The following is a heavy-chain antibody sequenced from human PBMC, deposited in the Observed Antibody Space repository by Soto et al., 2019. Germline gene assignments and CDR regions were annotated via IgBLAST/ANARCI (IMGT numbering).Heavy chain of an antibody. J-gene: IGHJ6*02. CDR2: INPNSGGT. V-gene: IGHV1-2*04. D-gene: IGHD3-3*01. CDR1: GYTFTGYY. CDR3: ARDQRVDDFGARNYYCYGMDV. Sequence: ASVKVSCKASGYTFTGYYMHWVRQAPGQGLEWMGWINPNSGGTNYAQKFQGWVTMTRDTSISTAYMELSRLRSDDTAVYYCARDQRVDDFGARNYYCYGMDVWSQGNTDIVSS.